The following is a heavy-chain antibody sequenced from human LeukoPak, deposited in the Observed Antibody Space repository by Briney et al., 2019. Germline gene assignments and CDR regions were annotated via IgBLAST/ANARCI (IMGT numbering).Heavy chain of an antibody. CDR2: INSDGSST. CDR3: ARAKTSSSWNFPRSSMDV. J-gene: IGHJ6*02. CDR1: YW. Sequence: YWMHWVRQAPGKGLVWVSRINSDGSSTSYADSVKGRFTISRDNAKNTLYLQMNSLRAEDTAVYYCARAKTSSSWNFPRSSMDVWGQGTTVTVSS. D-gene: IGHD6-13*01. V-gene: IGHV3-74*01.